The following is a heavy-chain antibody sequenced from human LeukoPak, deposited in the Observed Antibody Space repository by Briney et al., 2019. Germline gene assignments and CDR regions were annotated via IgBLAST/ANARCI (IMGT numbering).Heavy chain of an antibody. D-gene: IGHD3-3*01. CDR1: GFTFSSYS. J-gene: IGHJ4*02. Sequence: PGGPLRLSCAASGFTFSSYSMNWVRQAPGKGLEWVSSISSSSSYIYYADSVKGRFTISRDNAKNSLYLQMNSLRAEDTAVYYCAKDAYYDFWSGYSTPDHWGRGILVTVSS. V-gene: IGHV3-21*04. CDR3: AKDAYYDFWSGYSTPDH. CDR2: ISSSSSYI.